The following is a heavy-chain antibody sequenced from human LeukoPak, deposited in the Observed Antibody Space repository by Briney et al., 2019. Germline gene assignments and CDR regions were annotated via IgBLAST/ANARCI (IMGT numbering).Heavy chain of an antibody. CDR3: AGDGSYARSFDY. V-gene: IGHV3-53*01. CDR2: IYSGGST. CDR1: GFTVSVNY. D-gene: IGHD2-2*01. Sequence: PGGSLRLSCAASGFTVSVNYMSWVRQAPGKGLEWVSVIYSGGSTYYADSVKGRFTISRDNSKNTVYLQMSSLRAEDTAVYYCAGDGSYARSFDYWGQGTLVTVSS. J-gene: IGHJ4*02.